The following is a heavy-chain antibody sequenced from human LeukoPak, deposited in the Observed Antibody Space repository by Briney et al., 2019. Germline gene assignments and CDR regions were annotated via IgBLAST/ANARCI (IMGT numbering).Heavy chain of an antibody. J-gene: IGHJ3*02. CDR3: ARDLYDSSGYAFDI. Sequence: SQTLSLTCTVSGGSITSGGYCWSWIRQPPGKGLEWVGYIYHSRSTYYNPSLKNRVTMSVDRSKNQFSLKLSSVTAADTAVYYCARDLYDSSGYAFDIWGQGTMVTVSS. D-gene: IGHD3-22*01. CDR1: GGSITSGGYC. V-gene: IGHV4-30-2*01. CDR2: IYHSRST.